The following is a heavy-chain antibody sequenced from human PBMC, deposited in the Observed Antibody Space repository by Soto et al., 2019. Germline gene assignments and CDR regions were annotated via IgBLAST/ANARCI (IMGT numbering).Heavy chain of an antibody. J-gene: IGHJ3*02. CDR3: ARPPTANLDAFEI. CDR1: GGSIRSSNYF. D-gene: IGHD7-27*01. CDR2: VYYSGSI. Sequence: SETLSLTCSVSGGSIRSSNYFWGWIRQPPGKGLEWIGSVYYSGSIYYNPSLKSRVTISADTSKNQFSLKLNSATAADTAVYYCARPPTANLDAFEIWGQGTMVTVSS. V-gene: IGHV4-39*01.